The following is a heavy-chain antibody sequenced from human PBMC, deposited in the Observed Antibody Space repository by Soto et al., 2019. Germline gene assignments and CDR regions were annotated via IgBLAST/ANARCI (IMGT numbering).Heavy chain of an antibody. D-gene: IGHD4-4*01. J-gene: IGHJ6*02. CDR3: ARGKYSSPRGGLDV. V-gene: IGHV1-3*03. CDR2: INGGNGNT. CDR1: GNGVPIYA. Sequence: ASVTGSCKAAGNGVPIYAIHWVRQAPGQRLEWMGWINGGNGNTYYSEHFQGRVTFTRDTSAGTVYLQWGSLKASDSALYYCARGKYSSPRGGLDVWGQGTPVTVSS.